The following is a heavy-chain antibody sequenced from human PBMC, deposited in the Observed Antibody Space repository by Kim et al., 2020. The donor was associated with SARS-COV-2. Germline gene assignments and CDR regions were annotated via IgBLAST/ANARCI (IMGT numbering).Heavy chain of an antibody. CDR2: ISAYNGNT. V-gene: IGHV1-18*01. CDR3: ARSYGSRSYHLFYYYGMDV. CDR1: GYTFTSYG. D-gene: IGHD3-10*01. J-gene: IGHJ6*02. Sequence: ASVKVSCKASGYTFTSYGISWVRQAPGQGLEWMGWISAYNGNTNYAQKLQGRVTMTTDTSTSTAYMELRSLRSDDTAVYYCARSYGSRSYHLFYYYGMDVWGQGTTVTVSS.